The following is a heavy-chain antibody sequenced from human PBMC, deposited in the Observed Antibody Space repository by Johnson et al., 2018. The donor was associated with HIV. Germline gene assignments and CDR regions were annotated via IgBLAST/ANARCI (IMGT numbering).Heavy chain of an antibody. CDR2: IWYDGSQK. Sequence: QVQLVESGGGVVQPGTSLRLSCAASGFTFSYYAIFWVRQAPGKGLEWVAVIWYDGSQKYYTDSVKGRFTISRDNSKNTLYLQMNSLIAEDTAVYYCAKDLGIVGAVHRTFDIWGQGTMVTVSS. V-gene: IGHV3-33*06. J-gene: IGHJ3*02. CDR3: AKDLGIVGAVHRTFDI. CDR1: GFTFSYYA. D-gene: IGHD1-26*01.